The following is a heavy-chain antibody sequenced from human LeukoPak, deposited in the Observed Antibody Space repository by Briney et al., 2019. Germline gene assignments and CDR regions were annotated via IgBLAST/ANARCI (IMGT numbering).Heavy chain of an antibody. J-gene: IGHJ4*02. Sequence: ASVKVSCKASGYTFTGYYMHWVRQAPGQGPEWMGWINPNSGGTNYAQKFQGRVTMTRDTSISTAYMELSRLRSDDTAVYYCARDPAYYDYVWGSYRYFSFDYWGQGTLVTVSS. CDR1: GYTFTGYY. D-gene: IGHD3-16*02. V-gene: IGHV1-2*02. CDR2: INPNSGGT. CDR3: ARDPAYYDYVWGSYRYFSFDY.